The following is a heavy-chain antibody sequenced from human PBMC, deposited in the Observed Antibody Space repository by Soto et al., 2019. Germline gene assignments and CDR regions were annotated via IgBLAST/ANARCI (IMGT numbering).Heavy chain of an antibody. CDR2: ISAYNGNT. J-gene: IGHJ4*02. CDR3: ARDLPPVDY. CDR1: GYTFSSYH. V-gene: IGHV1-18*01. Sequence: QIQLVQSGAEVKKPGASVKVSCKASGYTFSSYHTTWVRQAPGQGLEWMGWISAYNGNTNYAQTLQGRVTMTTDPSTSTAYMELRSLRSDDTAVYYCARDLPPVDYWGQGTLVTVSS.